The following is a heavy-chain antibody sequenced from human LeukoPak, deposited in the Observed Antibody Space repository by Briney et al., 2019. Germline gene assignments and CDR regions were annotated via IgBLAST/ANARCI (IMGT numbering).Heavy chain of an antibody. D-gene: IGHD1-7*01. CDR3: ARANYQYAFDI. J-gene: IGHJ3*02. CDR2: ISYDGSNK. CDR1: GFTFSSYA. V-gene: IGHV3-30-3*01. Sequence: PGRSLRLSCAASGFTFSSYAVHWVRQAPGRGLEWVAVISYDGSNKYYADSVKGRFTISRDNSKNTLYLQMNSLRAEDTALYYCARANYQYAFDIWGQGTMVTVSS.